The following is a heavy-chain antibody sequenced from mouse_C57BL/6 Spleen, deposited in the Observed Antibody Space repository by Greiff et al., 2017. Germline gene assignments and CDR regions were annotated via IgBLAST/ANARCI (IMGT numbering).Heavy chain of an antibody. Sequence: QVQLQQPGAELVKPGASVKLSCKASGYTFTSYWMHWVKQRPGQGLEWIGMIHPNSGSTNYNEKFKSKATLTVDKSSSTAYMQLSSLTSEDSAVYYCARSGGLRPRYWYFDVWGTGTTVTVSS. CDR1: GYTFTSYW. J-gene: IGHJ1*03. CDR3: ARSGGLRPRYWYFDV. D-gene: IGHD2-4*01. CDR2: IHPNSGST. V-gene: IGHV1-64*01.